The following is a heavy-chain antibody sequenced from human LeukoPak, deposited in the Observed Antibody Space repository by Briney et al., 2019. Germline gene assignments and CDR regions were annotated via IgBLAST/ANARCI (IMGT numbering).Heavy chain of an antibody. Sequence: GASVKVSCKASGGTFSSYAISWVRQAPGQGLEWMGGIIPIFGTANYAQKFQGRVTITADESTSTAYMELSSLRSEDTAVYYCAREVDRLRTGIMYFDYWGQGTLVTVSS. V-gene: IGHV1-69*13. J-gene: IGHJ4*02. CDR2: IIPIFGTA. CDR3: AREVDRLRTGIMYFDY. CDR1: GGTFSSYA. D-gene: IGHD3-16*01.